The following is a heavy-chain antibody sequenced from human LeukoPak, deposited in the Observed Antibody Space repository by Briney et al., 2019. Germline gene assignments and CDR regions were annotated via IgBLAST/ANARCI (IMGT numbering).Heavy chain of an antibody. CDR1: GFTFSSNA. J-gene: IGHJ6*02. D-gene: IGHD2-2*01. CDR2: ISYDGSNK. CDR3: ARGSLVVPAALYYYYGMDV. V-gene: IGHV3-30-3*01. Sequence: GGSLRLSCAASGFTFSSNAMHWVRQAPGKGLEWVAVISYDGSNKYYADSVKGRFTISRDNSKNTLYLQMNSLRAEDTAVYYCARGSLVVPAALYYYYGMDVWGQGTTVTVSS.